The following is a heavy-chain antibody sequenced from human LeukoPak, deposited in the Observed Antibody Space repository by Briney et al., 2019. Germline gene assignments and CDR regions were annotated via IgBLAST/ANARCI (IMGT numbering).Heavy chain of an antibody. J-gene: IGHJ4*02. CDR1: GFTFDDYA. Sequence: PGGSLRLSCAASGFTFDDYAMHWVRQAPGKGLEWVSGISWNSGSIGYADSVKGRFTISRDNAKNSLYLQMNSLRAEDMALYYCAKARDGYFDYWGQGTLVTASS. V-gene: IGHV3-9*03. D-gene: IGHD5-24*01. CDR3: AKARDGYFDY. CDR2: ISWNSGSI.